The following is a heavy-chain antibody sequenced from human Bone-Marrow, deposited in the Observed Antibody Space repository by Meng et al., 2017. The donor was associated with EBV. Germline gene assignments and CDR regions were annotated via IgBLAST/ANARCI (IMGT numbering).Heavy chain of an antibody. J-gene: IGHJ5*02. CDR1: SFTCTTYS. D-gene: IGHD7-27*01. V-gene: IGHV1-3*01. CDR3: ARDKANWLSVVLWFDH. Sequence: GQFWAGVNQPGPSVKLSCKASSFTCTTYSSHCARQALGQRRERMGWINAGNGHTTYSQKFPGRVTITRDTSARVVYMELSSLRSEDTAVYFCARDKANWLSVVLWFDHWGQGTLVTVSS. CDR2: INAGNGHT.